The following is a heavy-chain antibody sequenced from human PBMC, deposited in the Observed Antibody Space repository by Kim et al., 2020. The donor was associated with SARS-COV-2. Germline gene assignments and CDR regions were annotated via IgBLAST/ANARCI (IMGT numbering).Heavy chain of an antibody. CDR3: AREKWPPMVRGVVDY. CDR2: IYHSGST. D-gene: IGHD3-10*01. CDR1: GYSISSGYY. J-gene: IGHJ4*02. V-gene: IGHV4-38-2*02. Sequence: SETLSLTCTVSGYSISSGYYWGWIRQPPGKGLEWIGSIYHSGSTYYNPSLKSRVTISVDTSKNQFSLKLSSVTAADTAVYYCAREKWPPMVRGVVDYWGQGTLVTVSS.